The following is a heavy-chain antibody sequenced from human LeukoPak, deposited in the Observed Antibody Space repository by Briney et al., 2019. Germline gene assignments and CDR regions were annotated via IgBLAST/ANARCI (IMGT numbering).Heavy chain of an antibody. V-gene: IGHV3-30*02. CDR1: GFTFSSYG. CDR3: AKGKYYNILTGFYRRDDAFDL. Sequence: GGSLRLSCAASGFTFSSYGMHWVRQAPGKGLEWVTFIRYDGSKKYYADSVKGRFTISRDNSKNTLYLQMNSLRAEDTAVYYCAKGKYYNILTGFYRRDDAFDLWGQGTMVTVSS. J-gene: IGHJ3*01. CDR2: IRYDGSKK. D-gene: IGHD3-9*01.